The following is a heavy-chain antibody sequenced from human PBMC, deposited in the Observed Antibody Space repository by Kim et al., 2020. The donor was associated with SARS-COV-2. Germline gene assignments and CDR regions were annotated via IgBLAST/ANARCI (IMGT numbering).Heavy chain of an antibody. CDR1: GFTFSNAW. CDR3: TTDRRGPAASCNWYD. V-gene: IGHV3-15*01. CDR2: IKSKTDGGTT. Sequence: GGSLRLSCAASGFTFSNAWMSWVRQAPGKGLEWVVRIKSKTDGGTTDYAAPVKGRFTISRDDSKNTLYLQMNSLKTKDTAAYYSTTDRRGPAASCNWYD. D-gene: IGHD6-25*01. J-gene: IGHJ5*01.